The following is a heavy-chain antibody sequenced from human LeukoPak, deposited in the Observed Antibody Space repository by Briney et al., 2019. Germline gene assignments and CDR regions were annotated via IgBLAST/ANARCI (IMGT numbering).Heavy chain of an antibody. CDR2: ISGSGGST. J-gene: IGHJ4*02. Sequence: GGSLRLSCAASGFTFSSYAMSWVRQAPGKGLEWVSAISGSGGSTHYADSVKGRFTISRDNSKNTLYLQMSSLRAEDTAVYYCATGSSGYYYEGGDYWGQGTLVTVSS. CDR3: ATGSSGYYYEGGDY. D-gene: IGHD3-22*01. CDR1: GFTFSSYA. V-gene: IGHV3-23*01.